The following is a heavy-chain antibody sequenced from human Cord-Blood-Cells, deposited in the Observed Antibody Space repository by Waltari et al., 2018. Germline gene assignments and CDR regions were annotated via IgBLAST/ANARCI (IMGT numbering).Heavy chain of an antibody. CDR2: IYYSGST. V-gene: IGHV4-39*01. CDR1: GGSISSSTYS. D-gene: IGHD3-22*01. J-gene: IGHJ4*02. Sequence: QLQLQESGPGLVKPSETLSLTCTVSGGSISSSTYSWGWIRQPPGKGLDWIGSIYYSGSTYYNPSLKSRVTISVDTSKNQFSLKLSSVTAADTAVYYCASDQYYYDSSGYYGYWGQGTLVTVSS. CDR3: ASDQYYYDSSGYYGY.